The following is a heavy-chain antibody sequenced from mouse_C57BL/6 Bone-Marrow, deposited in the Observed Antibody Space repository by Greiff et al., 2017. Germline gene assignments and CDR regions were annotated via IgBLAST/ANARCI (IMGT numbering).Heavy chain of an antibody. CDR2: IDPANGNT. Sequence: VQLKESVAELVRPGASVKLSCTASGFNIKNTYMHWVKQRPEQGLEWIGRIDPANGNTKYAPKFQGKATITADTSSNTAYLQLSSLTSEDTAIYYCARVLPTAQATGYFDYGGQGTTLTVAS. V-gene: IGHV14-3*01. D-gene: IGHD3-2*02. J-gene: IGHJ2*01. CDR1: GFNIKNTY. CDR3: ARVLPTAQATGYFDY.